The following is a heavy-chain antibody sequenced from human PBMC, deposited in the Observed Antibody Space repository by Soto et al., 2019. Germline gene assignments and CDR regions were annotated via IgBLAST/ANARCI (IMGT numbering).Heavy chain of an antibody. CDR2: IIPIFGTA. D-gene: IGHD3-16*02. CDR3: ARSYRGLGELSLYNLG. Sequence: QVQLVQSGAEVKKPGSSVKVSCKASGGTFSSYAISWVRQAPGQGLEWMGGIIPIFGTANYAQKFQGRVTITADESTSTASMELGSVRSEDTAVYYCARSYRGLGELSLYNLGWGQGTLVTVSS. CDR1: GGTFSSYA. J-gene: IGHJ4*02. V-gene: IGHV1-69*01.